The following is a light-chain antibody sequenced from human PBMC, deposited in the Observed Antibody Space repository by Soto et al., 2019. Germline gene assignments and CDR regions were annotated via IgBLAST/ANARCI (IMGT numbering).Light chain of an antibody. CDR1: QRVLYSSNNENS. CDR2: WAS. Sequence: DIVMTQSPDSLAVSLGERATINCKSSQRVLYSSNNENSSAWYQQKPGQPPKLLIYWASTRESGVPDRFSGGASGTDFTLTISSLQAEDVAVYYCQQYYSVPPTFGQGTKGEI. V-gene: IGKV4-1*01. J-gene: IGKJ1*01. CDR3: QQYYSVPPT.